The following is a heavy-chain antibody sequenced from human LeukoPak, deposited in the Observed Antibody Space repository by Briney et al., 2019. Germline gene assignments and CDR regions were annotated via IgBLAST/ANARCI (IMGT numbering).Heavy chain of an antibody. V-gene: IGHV3-48*03. J-gene: IGHJ4*02. CDR2: ISSSGSPI. D-gene: IGHD6-19*01. CDR1: GFTFKNYE. CDR3: ARGPSVGSGWSPDY. Sequence: GGSLRLSCAASGFTFKNYEMNWVRQAPGRGLEWVSYISSSGSPIYYADSVKGRFTISRDNAKNSLYLQMNSLRAEDAAVYYCARGPSVGSGWSPDYWGQGTLVTVSS.